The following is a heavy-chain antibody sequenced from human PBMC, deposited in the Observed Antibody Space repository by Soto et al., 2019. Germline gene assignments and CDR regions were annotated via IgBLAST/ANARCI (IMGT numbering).Heavy chain of an antibody. D-gene: IGHD3-9*01. V-gene: IGHV3-7*01. CDR1: GFTFSSYW. Sequence: EVQLVESGGGLVQPGGSVRLSCAASGFTFSSYWMSWVRQAPGKGLEWLANIKQDGSDIYSVDSVKGRFTISRDNARNTLDVQMNSLRPEDTAVYYCARLDIPLSDWSRRGLDVWGQGTTVTVSS. CDR3: ARLDIPLSDWSRRGLDV. J-gene: IGHJ6*02. CDR2: IKQDGSDI.